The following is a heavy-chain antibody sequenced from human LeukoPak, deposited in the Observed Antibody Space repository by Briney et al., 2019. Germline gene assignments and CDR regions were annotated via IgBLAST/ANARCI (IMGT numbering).Heavy chain of an antibody. CDR1: GFTFSSYG. J-gene: IGHJ4*02. D-gene: IGHD4/OR15-4a*01. V-gene: IGHV3-30*12. Sequence: GGSLRLSCAASGFTFSSYGMHWVRQAPGKGLEWVAAIAYDGSSKYHADSVKGRFTISGDNSKTTLYLEMNSLRPEDSAVYYCAREDHSNYNYWGQGTLVTVSS. CDR2: IAYDGSSK. CDR3: AREDHSNYNY.